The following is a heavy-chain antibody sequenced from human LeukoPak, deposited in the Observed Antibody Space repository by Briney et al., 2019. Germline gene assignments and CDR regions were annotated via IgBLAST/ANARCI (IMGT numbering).Heavy chain of an antibody. J-gene: IGHJ4*02. CDR1: GFTFSTYS. D-gene: IGHD6-19*01. CDR3: ARDLGSYSSGWYMGFDY. V-gene: IGHV3-48*01. CDR2: ISGTSNTI. Sequence: GGSLRLSRVASGFTFSTYSMNWVRQAPGKGLEWVSYISGTSNTIYYADSVKGRFTISRDNAKNSLYLQVNSLRVEDTAIYYCARDLGSYSSGWYMGFDYWGQGTLVTVSS.